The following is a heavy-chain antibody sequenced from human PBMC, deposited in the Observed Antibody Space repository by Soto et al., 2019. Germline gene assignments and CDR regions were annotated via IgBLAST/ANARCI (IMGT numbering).Heavy chain of an antibody. CDR2: ISSSGSTL. J-gene: IGHJ4*02. Sequence: PGGSLRLSCAASGFTFRSFEMDWVRQTPGKGLEWVSHISSSGSTLSYADSVKGRFTISRDNAQSSLHLQMNSLRAEDTAVYYCARLAGHDLDYWGQGTLVTVSS. V-gene: IGHV3-48*03. D-gene: IGHD1-1*01. CDR3: ARLAGHDLDY. CDR1: GFTFRSFE.